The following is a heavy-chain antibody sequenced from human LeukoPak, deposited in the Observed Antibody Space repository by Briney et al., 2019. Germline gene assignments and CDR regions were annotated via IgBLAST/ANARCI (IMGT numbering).Heavy chain of an antibody. J-gene: IGHJ3*02. CDR1: GGSFSGYY. CDR2: INHSGGT. Sequence: KASETLSLTCAVYGGSFSGYYWSWIRQPPGKGLEWIGEINHSGGTNYNPSLKSRVTISVGTSKNQFSLKLSSVTAADTAVYYCARVRSGPRELLLHNAFDIWGQGTMVTVSS. CDR3: ARVRSGPRELLLHNAFDI. V-gene: IGHV4-34*01. D-gene: IGHD1-26*01.